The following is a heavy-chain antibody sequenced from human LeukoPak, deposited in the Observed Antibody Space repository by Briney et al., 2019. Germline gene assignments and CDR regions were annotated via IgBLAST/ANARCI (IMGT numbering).Heavy chain of an antibody. CDR2: ISSSSSYI. D-gene: IGHD3-22*01. CDR1: GFTFSSYS. V-gene: IGHV3-21*01. Sequence: GGSLRLSCAASGFTFSSYSMNWVRQAPGKGLEWVSSISSSSSYIYYADSVKGRFTISRDNAKNSLYLQMNSLRAEDTAVYYCAGVYYDSSGYYPNWFDPWGQGTLVTVPS. J-gene: IGHJ5*02. CDR3: AGVYYDSSGYYPNWFDP.